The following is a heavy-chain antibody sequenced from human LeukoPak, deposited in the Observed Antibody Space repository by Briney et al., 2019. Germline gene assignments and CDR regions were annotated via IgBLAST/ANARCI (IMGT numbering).Heavy chain of an antibody. V-gene: IGHV4-59*08. CDR2: VYYSGST. D-gene: IGHD6-19*01. CDR1: GDFMSSFY. CDR3: WRHWGAVGPLYLPDYWYFDL. J-gene: IGHJ2*01. Sequence: SETLSLTCTVSGDFMSSFYWSWIRQPPGKGLEWIGHVYYSGSTNYNPSLKSRVTISVDTSKNQFSLKLSSVTAADTAVYYCWRHWGAVGPLYLPDYWYFDLWGRGTLVTVSS.